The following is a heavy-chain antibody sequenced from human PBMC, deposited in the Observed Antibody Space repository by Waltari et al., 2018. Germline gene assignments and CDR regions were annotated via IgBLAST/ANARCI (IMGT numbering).Heavy chain of an antibody. J-gene: IGHJ4*02. D-gene: IGHD6-13*01. CDR1: GLTFSSYW. CDR3: ARDEAAAGTDY. Sequence: EVQLVESGGGLVQPGGSLRLSCAASGLTFSSYWMSWVRQGPGKGLECVANIKQDGSEKYYVDSVKGRFTISRDNAKNSLYLQMNSLRAEDTAVYYCARDEAAAGTDYWGQGTLVTVSS. V-gene: IGHV3-7*01. CDR2: IKQDGSEK.